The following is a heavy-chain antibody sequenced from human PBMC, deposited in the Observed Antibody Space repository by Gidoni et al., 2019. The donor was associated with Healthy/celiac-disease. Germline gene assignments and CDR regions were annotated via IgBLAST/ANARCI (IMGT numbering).Heavy chain of an antibody. CDR2: IYYSGST. J-gene: IGHJ3*02. V-gene: IGHV4-59*08. D-gene: IGHD4-4*01. CDR1: GGSISSYY. CDR3: ARHPAWGNSHEAFDI. Sequence: QVQLQESGPGLVKPSETLSLPCTVSGGSISSYYWCWIRQPPGKGLEWIGYIYYSGSTNYNPSLKSRVTISVDTSKNQFSLKLSSVTAADTAVYYCARHPAWGNSHEAFDIWGQGTMVTVSS.